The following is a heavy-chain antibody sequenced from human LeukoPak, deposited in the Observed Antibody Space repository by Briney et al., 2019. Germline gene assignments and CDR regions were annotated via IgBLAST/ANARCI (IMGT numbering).Heavy chain of an antibody. J-gene: IGHJ4*02. CDR2: ISRLGDTI. D-gene: IGHD2-21*02. Sequence: GGSLRLSCAASGFTFTDYFMGWIRQAPGKGLDWVSHISRLGDTIDYADFVKGRFTISRDNAKNSLFLQMNFLRAEDTAVYFCARVRRGGDSRYFDYWGQGALVTVSS. CDR1: GFTFTDYF. CDR3: ARVRRGGDSRYFDY. V-gene: IGHV3-11*01.